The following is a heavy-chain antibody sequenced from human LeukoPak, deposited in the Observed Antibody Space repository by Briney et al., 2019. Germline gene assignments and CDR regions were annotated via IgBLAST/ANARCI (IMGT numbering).Heavy chain of an antibody. Sequence: SGTLSLTCAVSGDSISSDIWWNWVRQPPGKGLEWIGEIHHSGGINYNPSLKSRVTISLDKSKNQFSLELNSVTAADTALYYCSRGGDYRLQYWGQGTLATVSS. J-gene: IGHJ4*02. CDR1: GDSISSDIW. D-gene: IGHD3-10*01. V-gene: IGHV4-4*02. CDR3: SRGGDYRLQY. CDR2: IHHSGGI.